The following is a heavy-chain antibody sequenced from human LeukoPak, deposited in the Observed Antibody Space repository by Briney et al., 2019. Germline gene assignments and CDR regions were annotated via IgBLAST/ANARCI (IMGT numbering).Heavy chain of an antibody. CDR1: GHTFTSYG. D-gene: IGHD2-15*01. J-gene: IGHJ4*02. V-gene: IGHV1-18*01. CDR2: ISAYNGNT. Sequence: ASVKVSCKASGHTFTSYGISWVRQAPGQGLEWMGWISAYNGNTNYAQKLQGRVTMTTDTSTSTAYMELRSLRSDDTAVYYCARDRRYCSGGSCYSVFDYWGQGTLVTVSS. CDR3: ARDRRYCSGGSCYSVFDY.